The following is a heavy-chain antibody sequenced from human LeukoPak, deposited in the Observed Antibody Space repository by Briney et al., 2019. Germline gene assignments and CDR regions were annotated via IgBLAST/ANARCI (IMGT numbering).Heavy chain of an antibody. CDR2: ISGSGGST. Sequence: GGSLRLSCAASGFTFSSYGMSWVRQAPGKGLEWVSAISGSGGSTYYADSVKGRFTISRDNSKNTLYLQMNSLRAEDTAVYFCAKAPVTSCRGAYCYPFDSWGQGTLVTVSS. D-gene: IGHD2-21*01. CDR1: GFTFSSYG. CDR3: AKAPVTSCRGAYCYPFDS. V-gene: IGHV3-23*01. J-gene: IGHJ4*02.